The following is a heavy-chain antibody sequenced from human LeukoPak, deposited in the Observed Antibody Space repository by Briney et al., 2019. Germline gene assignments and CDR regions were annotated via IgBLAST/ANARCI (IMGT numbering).Heavy chain of an antibody. CDR1: GFTVSSNY. J-gene: IGHJ6*02. CDR3: ARDDYGDYGMDV. CDR2: IYSGGST. D-gene: IGHD4-17*01. V-gene: IGHV3-53*01. Sequence: GGSLRLSCAASGFTVSSNYMSWVRQAPGKGLEWVSVIYSGGSTYYADSVKGRFTISRDNSKNTLYLQMNSLRAEDTAVYYCARDDYGDYGMDVWGQGTTVTVSS.